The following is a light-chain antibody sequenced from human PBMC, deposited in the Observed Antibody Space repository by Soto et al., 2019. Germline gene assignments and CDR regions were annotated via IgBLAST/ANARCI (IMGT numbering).Light chain of an antibody. V-gene: IGKV3-11*01. CDR3: QQRINWIT. CDR2: DAS. J-gene: IGKJ5*01. Sequence: EILMTKSPATLSVSKGERATLSCRASQSVSSYLAWYQQKPGQAPRLLIYDASNRATGIPARFSGSGSGTDFTLTISSLEPEDFAVYYCQQRINWITFGQGTRLEIK. CDR1: QSVSSY.